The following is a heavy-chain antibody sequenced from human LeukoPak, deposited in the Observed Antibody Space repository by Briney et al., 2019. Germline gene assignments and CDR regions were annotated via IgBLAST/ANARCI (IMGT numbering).Heavy chain of an antibody. CDR1: GFTFSSYS. V-gene: IGHV3-21*01. CDR2: ISSSSSYI. J-gene: IGHJ4*02. CDR3: ARDWHIVVDRPYYFDY. Sequence: GSLRLSCAASGFTFSSYSMNWVRQAPGKGLEWVSSISSSSSYIYYADSVKGRFTISRDNAKNSLYLQMNSLRAEDTAVYYCARDWHIVVDRPYYFDYWGQGTLVTVSS. D-gene: IGHD2-21*01.